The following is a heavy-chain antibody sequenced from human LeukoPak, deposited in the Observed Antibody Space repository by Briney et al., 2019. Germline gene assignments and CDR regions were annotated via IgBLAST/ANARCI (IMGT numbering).Heavy chain of an antibody. CDR3: ARFWFMGDCFDY. J-gene: IGHJ4*02. CDR1: GGSFSGYY. V-gene: IGHV4-34*01. D-gene: IGHD3-10*01. CDR2: INHSGST. Sequence: PSETLSLTCAVYGGSFSGYYWSWIRQPPVKGLEWIGEINHSGSTNYNPSLKSRVTISVDTSKNQFSLKLSSVTAANTAVYYCARFWFMGDCFDYWGQGTLVTVSS.